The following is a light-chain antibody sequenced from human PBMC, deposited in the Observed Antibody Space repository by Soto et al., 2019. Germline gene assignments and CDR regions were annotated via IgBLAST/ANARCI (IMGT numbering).Light chain of an antibody. J-gene: IGLJ1*01. Sequence: QSVLTQPPSVSGAPGQRVTISCTGSSSSIGAGYDVHWYQQLPGTAPKLLLYGNSNRPSGVPDRFSGSKSGTSASLAITGLLAEDEADYYCQSYDSSMSGSLVFGTGTKLTVL. CDR2: GNS. CDR1: SSSIGAGYD. CDR3: QSYDSSMSGSLV. V-gene: IGLV1-40*01.